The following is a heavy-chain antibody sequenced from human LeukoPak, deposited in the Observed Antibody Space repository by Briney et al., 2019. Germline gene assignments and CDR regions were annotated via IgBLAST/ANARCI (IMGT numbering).Heavy chain of an antibody. Sequence: ASVKVSCKASGYTFTGYYMHWVRQAPGQGLEWMGRINPNSGGTNYAQKFRGRVTMTRDTSISTAYMELSRLRSDDTAVYYCARGRRMVRGVIIVYYFDYWGQGTLVTVSS. J-gene: IGHJ4*02. CDR1: GYTFTGYY. D-gene: IGHD3-10*01. CDR3: ARGRRMVRGVIIVYYFDY. CDR2: INPNSGGT. V-gene: IGHV1-2*06.